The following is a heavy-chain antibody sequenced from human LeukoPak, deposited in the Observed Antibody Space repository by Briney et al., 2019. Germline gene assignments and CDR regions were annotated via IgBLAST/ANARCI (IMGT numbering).Heavy chain of an antibody. D-gene: IGHD6-19*01. V-gene: IGHV3-23*01. J-gene: IGHJ4*02. Sequence: GGSLRLSCAASGFTFTTYAMSWVRQAPGKGLEWVSGISDSGGSTYYADSVKGRFTISRDNSKNTLYLQMNSLRAEDTAVYYCAKMPVSYSSGWSNFDYWGQGTLVTVSS. CDR1: GFTFTTYA. CDR3: AKMPVSYSSGWSNFDY. CDR2: ISDSGGST.